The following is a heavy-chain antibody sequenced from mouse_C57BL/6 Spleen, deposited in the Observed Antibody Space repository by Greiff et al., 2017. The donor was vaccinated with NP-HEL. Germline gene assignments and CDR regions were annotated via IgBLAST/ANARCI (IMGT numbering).Heavy chain of an antibody. J-gene: IGHJ3*01. CDR3: ARSGITTVPAWFAY. D-gene: IGHD1-1*01. V-gene: IGHV1-66*01. Sequence: QVQLKESGPELVKPGASVKISCKASGYSFTSYYIHWVKQRPGQGLEWIGWIYPGSGNTKYNEKFKGKATLPADTSSSTAYMQLSSLTSEDSAVYYCARSGITTVPAWFAYWGQGTLVTVSA. CDR2: IYPGSGNT. CDR1: GYSFTSYY.